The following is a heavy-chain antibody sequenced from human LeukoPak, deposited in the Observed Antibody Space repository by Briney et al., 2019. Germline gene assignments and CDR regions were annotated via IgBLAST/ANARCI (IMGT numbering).Heavy chain of an antibody. V-gene: IGHV4-39*07. CDR1: GGSISSSSYY. CDR2: IYYSGST. D-gene: IGHD4-23*01. Sequence: SETLSLTCTVSGGSISSSSYYWGWIRQPPGKGLEWIGSIYYSGSTYYNPSLKSRVTISVDTSKNQFSLKLSSVTAADTAVYFCARDVDSTVVTPGYWGQGTLVTVSS. J-gene: IGHJ4*02. CDR3: ARDVDSTVVTPGY.